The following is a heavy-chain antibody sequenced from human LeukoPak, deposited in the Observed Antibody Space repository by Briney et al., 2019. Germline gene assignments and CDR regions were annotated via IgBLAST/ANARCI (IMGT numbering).Heavy chain of an antibody. CDR3: ARTSYYYDMDV. J-gene: IGHJ6*02. V-gene: IGHV3-53*04. Sequence: GESQKLSCAASGSNVTYNYMTWVRQAPGKGLEWVSLINSGGTTYYADSLKGRFTISRHNPNNTLFLQMNSVRPEDTAVYYCARTSYYYDMDVWGQGTTVTVSS. CDR2: INSGGTT. CDR1: GSNVTYNY.